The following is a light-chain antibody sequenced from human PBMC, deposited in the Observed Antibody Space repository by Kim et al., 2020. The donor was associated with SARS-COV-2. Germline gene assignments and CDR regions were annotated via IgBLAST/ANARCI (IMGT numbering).Light chain of an antibody. CDR2: EVN. Sequence: ASVSGSPGQSITISCTGASSDIVYWYQHHPGEAPKLIIFEVNKRPSQISNRFSGSKSGNTASLTIAGLQAEDEANYYCCSYEGTVVFGGGTQLTVL. J-gene: IGLJ2*01. CDR1: SSDIV. V-gene: IGLV2-23*02. CDR3: CSYEGTVV.